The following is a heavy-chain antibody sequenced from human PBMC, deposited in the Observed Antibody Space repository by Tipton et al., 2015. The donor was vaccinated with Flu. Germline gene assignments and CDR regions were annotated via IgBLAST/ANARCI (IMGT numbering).Heavy chain of an antibody. J-gene: IGHJ4*02. CDR3: AKSGGFDS. CDR2: IRSDETTE. CDR1: GFTFDDYA. D-gene: IGHD1-26*01. V-gene: IGHV3-30*02. Sequence: SLRLSCAASGFTFDDYAMHWVRQRPGKGLEWVAHIRSDETTEYADSVKGRFTISRDNSKDMLYLQMNSLRAEDTAVFYCAKSGGFDSWNQGALVIVSS.